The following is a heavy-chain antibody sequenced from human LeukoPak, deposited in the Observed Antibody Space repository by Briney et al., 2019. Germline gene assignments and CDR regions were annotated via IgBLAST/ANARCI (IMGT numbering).Heavy chain of an antibody. CDR3: TRAHGGWFDY. J-gene: IGHJ4*02. D-gene: IGHD6-19*01. CDR2: IRGKAYGGTT. CDR1: GFTFGDYA. V-gene: IGHV3-49*04. Sequence: QPGRSLRLSCRASGFTFGDYAMSWVRQAPGKGLEWVGFIRGKAYGGTTEYAASVKGRFTISRDDSKSIAYLQMNSLKTEDTAVYYCTRAHGGWFDYWGQGTLVTVSS.